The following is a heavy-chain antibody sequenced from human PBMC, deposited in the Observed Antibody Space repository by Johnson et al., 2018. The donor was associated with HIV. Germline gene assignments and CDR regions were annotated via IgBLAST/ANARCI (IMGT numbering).Heavy chain of an antibody. CDR3: ARPGYYYDSSGYDAFDI. CDR2: IKQDGSEK. D-gene: IGHD3-22*01. Sequence: VQLVESGGGLVQPGGSLRLSCAASGFTFSSYWMSWVRQAPGKGLEWVANIKQDGSEKYYVDSVKGRFTISRDNSKKSLYLQMNSLRAEDTSVYYCARPGYYYDSSGYDAFDIWGQGTMVTVSS. J-gene: IGHJ3*02. V-gene: IGHV3-7*01. CDR1: GFTFSSYW.